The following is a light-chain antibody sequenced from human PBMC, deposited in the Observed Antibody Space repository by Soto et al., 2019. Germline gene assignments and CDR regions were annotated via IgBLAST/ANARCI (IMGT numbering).Light chain of an antibody. J-gene: IGKJ2*01. CDR2: DAS. V-gene: IGKV3-11*01. CDR1: QSVSSY. CDR3: QQRSNWPPADT. Sequence: EIVLTQSPATLSLSPGERATLSCRASQSVSSYLAWYQQKPGQAPRLLIYDASNRATSIPARFSGSGSGTDFTLTISSLEPEDFAVYYCQQRSNWPPADTFGQGTKLEIK.